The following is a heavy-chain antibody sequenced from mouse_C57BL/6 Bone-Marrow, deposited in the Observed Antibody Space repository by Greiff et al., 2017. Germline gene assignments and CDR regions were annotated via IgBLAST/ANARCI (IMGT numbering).Heavy chain of an antibody. CDR1: GYAFSSSW. CDR3: ARSYYSKYFDY. V-gene: IGHV1-82*01. J-gene: IGHJ2*01. D-gene: IGHD2-5*01. Sequence: QVQLQQSGPELVKPGASVKISCKASGYAFSSSWMNWVKQRPGTGLEWIGRIYPGDGDTNYNGKFKGKATLTADKSSSTAYMQLSSLTSEDSAVYFCARSYYSKYFDYWGQGTTLTVSS. CDR2: IYPGDGDT.